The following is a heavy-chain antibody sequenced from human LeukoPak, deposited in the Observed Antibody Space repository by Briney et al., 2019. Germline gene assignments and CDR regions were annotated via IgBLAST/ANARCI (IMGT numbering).Heavy chain of an antibody. CDR3: AIPYYYDSSGYFSP. V-gene: IGHV1-69*13. CDR1: GGTSSSYA. Sequence: GASVKVSCKASGGTSSSYAISWVRQAPGQGLEWMGGIIPIFGTANYAQKFQGRVTITADESTSTAYMELSSLRSEDTAAYYCAIPYYYDSSGYFSPWGQGTLVTVSS. CDR2: IIPIFGTA. D-gene: IGHD3-22*01. J-gene: IGHJ5*02.